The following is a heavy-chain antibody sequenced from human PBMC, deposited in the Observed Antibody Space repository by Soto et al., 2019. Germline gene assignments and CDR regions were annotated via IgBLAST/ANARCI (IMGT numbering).Heavy chain of an antibody. J-gene: IGHJ4*02. CDR1: GGTFSTKYA. V-gene: IGHV1-69*01. CDR2: ITPSFGTR. D-gene: IGHD3-10*02. CDR3: ATSPGCGGYYVV. Sequence: QVQLVQSGAEVKKPGSSVKVSCKASGGTFSTKYAISWLRQAPGEGLEWMGGITPSFGTRDYAQKFQDRVTITADASTSIVYMELTSLRSQDTAVYYCATSPGCGGYYVVCGQGTLVTVSS.